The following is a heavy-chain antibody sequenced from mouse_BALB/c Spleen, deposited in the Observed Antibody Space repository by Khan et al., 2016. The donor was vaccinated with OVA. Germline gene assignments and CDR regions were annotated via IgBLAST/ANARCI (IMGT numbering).Heavy chain of an antibody. D-gene: IGHD1-1*01. CDR2: IWTGGGT. CDR3: VRRGNYYGSFYWYFDV. Sequence: QVQLKQSGPGLMAPSQSLSIACTVSGFSLTNYDISWIRQPPGKGLEWLGVIWTGGGTNYNSAFMSRLSISKDNSKSQVFLKMNSLQSDDTAIYYCVRRGNYYGSFYWYFDVWGAGTTVTVSS. V-gene: IGHV2-9-2*01. CDR1: GFSLTNYD. J-gene: IGHJ1*01.